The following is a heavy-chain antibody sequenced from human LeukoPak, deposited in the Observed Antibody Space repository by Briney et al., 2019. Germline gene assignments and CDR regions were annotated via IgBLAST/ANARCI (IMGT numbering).Heavy chain of an antibody. CDR3: ARVWRFGYFDY. V-gene: IGHV3-7*01. J-gene: IGHJ4*02. CDR1: GFTYSSYW. D-gene: IGHD3-10*01. Sequence: PGGSLRLSCAASGFTYSSYWMSWVRQAPGKGLEWVANIKQDGSEKYYVDSVKGRFTISRDNAKNSLYLQMNSLRAEDTAVYYCARVWRFGYFDYWGQGTLVTVSS. CDR2: IKQDGSEK.